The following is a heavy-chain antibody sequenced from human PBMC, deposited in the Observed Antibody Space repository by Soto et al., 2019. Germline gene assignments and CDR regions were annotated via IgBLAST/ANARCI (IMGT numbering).Heavy chain of an antibody. CDR3: ARGSMIFGVVALSNWFDP. V-gene: IGHV4-34*01. D-gene: IGHD3-3*01. Sequence: KTSETLSLTCGVNGASFSGYSWNWIRQPPGKGLEWIGEINPSGGTKYSPSLKSRVSISVDSSKNQFSLKLTSVTSADTAEYYCARGSMIFGVVALSNWFDPWGQGTLVTVSS. J-gene: IGHJ5*02. CDR1: GASFSGYS. CDR2: INPSGGT.